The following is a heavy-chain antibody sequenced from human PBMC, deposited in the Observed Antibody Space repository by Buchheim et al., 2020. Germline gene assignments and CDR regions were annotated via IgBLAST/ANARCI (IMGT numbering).Heavy chain of an antibody. J-gene: IGHJ4*02. CDR1: GFTFSSYA. CDR3: ARVVDYGDYVDYFDY. D-gene: IGHD4-17*01. Sequence: EVQLMESGGGLVKPGGSLRLSCAASGFTFSSYAMSWVRHAPGKGLEWVSLISLSSSYIYYADSVKGRFTVSRDNAKNSLYLQMSSLRAEDTAVYYCARVVDYGDYVDYFDYWGQGTL. V-gene: IGHV3-21*01. CDR2: ISLSSSYI.